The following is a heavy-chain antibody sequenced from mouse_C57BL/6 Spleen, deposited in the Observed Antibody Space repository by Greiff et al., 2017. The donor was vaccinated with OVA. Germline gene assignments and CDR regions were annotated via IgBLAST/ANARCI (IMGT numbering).Heavy chain of an antibody. J-gene: IGHJ1*03. CDR2: INPNNGGT. V-gene: IGHV1-18*01. Sequence: EVQGVESGPELVKPGASVKIPCKASGYTFTDYNMDWVKQSHGKSLEWIGDINPNNGGTIYNQKFKGKATLTVDKSSSTAYMELRSLTSEDTAVYYCARDYGSDWYFDVWGTGTTVTVSS. D-gene: IGHD1-1*01. CDR3: ARDYGSDWYFDV. CDR1: GYTFTDYN.